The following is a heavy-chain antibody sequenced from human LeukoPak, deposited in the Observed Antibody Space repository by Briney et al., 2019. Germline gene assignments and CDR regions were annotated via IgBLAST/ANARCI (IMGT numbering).Heavy chain of an antibody. J-gene: IGHJ4*02. V-gene: IGHV4-34*01. CDR3: AARDILTGLHDY. Sequence: SETLSLTCAVYGGSFSGYYWSWIRQPPGKGLEWIGEINHSGNTNYNPSLKSRVTISVDTSKNHFSLNLSSVTAADTAIYYCAARDILTGLHDYWGQGTLVTVFS. CDR1: GGSFSGYY. D-gene: IGHD3-9*01. CDR2: INHSGNT.